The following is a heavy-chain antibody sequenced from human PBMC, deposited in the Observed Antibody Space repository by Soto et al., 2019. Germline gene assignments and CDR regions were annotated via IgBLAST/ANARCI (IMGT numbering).Heavy chain of an antibody. D-gene: IGHD1-26*01. CDR1: GFTFSSYS. CDR3: ARRSPRGDGMDV. J-gene: IGHJ6*02. Sequence: EVQLVESGGGLVKPGGSLRLSCAASGFTFSSYSMNWVRQAPGKGLEWVSSISSSSSYIYYADSVKGRFTISRDNAKNSLYLQMNSRRAEDTAVYYCARRSPRGDGMDVWGQGTTVTVSS. V-gene: IGHV3-21*01. CDR2: ISSSSSYI.